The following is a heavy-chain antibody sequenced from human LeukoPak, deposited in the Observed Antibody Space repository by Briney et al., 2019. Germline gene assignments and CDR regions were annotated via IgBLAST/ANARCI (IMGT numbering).Heavy chain of an antibody. D-gene: IGHD3-22*01. CDR2: ISSSSSYI. V-gene: IGHV3-21*01. CDR3: ARDGHGYYDSSGYYYRLTY. J-gene: IGHJ4*02. Sequence: GGSLRLSCAASGFTFSSYSMNWVRQAPGKGLEWVSSISSSSSYIYYADSVKGRFTISRDNAKNSLYLQMNSLRAEDTAVYYCARDGHGYYDSSGYYYRLTYWGQGTLVTVSS. CDR1: GFTFSSYS.